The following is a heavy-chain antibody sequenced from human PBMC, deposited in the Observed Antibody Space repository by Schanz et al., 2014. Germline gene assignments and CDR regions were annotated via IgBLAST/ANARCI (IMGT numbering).Heavy chain of an antibody. J-gene: IGHJ2*01. CDR2: VSSWSDEI. Sequence: EVHLVESGGGLVQPGGSLRLSCAASGITFSSHSFNWVRQAPGKGLEWVAAVSSWSDEIKYADSVRGRFTISRDNSRSTMYLQMNSLRAEDTAVYFCAKDLGVDCGDGCFNWYFDLWGRGTLVTVSS. CDR3: AKDLGVDCGDGCFNWYFDL. V-gene: IGHV3-23*04. CDR1: GITFSSHS. D-gene: IGHD2-21*02.